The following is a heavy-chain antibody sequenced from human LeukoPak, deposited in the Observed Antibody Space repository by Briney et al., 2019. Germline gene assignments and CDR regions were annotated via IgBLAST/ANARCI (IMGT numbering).Heavy chain of an antibody. CDR3: AKGSTSWGAFDI. D-gene: IGHD2-2*01. V-gene: IGHV3-23*01. CDR1: GFTFSSYA. Sequence: GGSLRLSCAASGFTFSSYAMSWVRQAPGKGLEWVSAISGSGSTTDYADFVKGRFTISRDNPKNTLYLQMNSLRAEDTAVYYCAKGSTSWGAFDIWGQGTMVTVSS. CDR2: ISGSGSTT. J-gene: IGHJ3*02.